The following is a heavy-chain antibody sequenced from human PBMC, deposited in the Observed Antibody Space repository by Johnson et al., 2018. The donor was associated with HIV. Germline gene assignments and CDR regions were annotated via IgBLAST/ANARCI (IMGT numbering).Heavy chain of an antibody. CDR2: ISYDGSNK. J-gene: IGHJ3*02. D-gene: IGHD3-22*01. Sequence: VQLVESGGGVVQPGRSLRLSCAASGFTFSSYAMHWVRQAPGKGLEWVAVISYDGSNKYYADSVKGRFTISRDNSKNTLYLQMNSLRAEDTAVYYCASPYYYDSSGSPRYAFDIWGHGTMVTVSS. V-gene: IGHV3-30-3*01. CDR3: ASPYYYDSSGSPRYAFDI. CDR1: GFTFSSYA.